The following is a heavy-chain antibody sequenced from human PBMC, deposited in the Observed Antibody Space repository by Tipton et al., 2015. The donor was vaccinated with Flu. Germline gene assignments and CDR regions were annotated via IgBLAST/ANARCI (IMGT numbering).Heavy chain of an antibody. Sequence: QLVQSGGTLVQPGGSLRLSCAASGFTFSSYDIHWVRQPKGKGLEWVSAIGSAGDTHYVDSVKGRFTISRDNAKNSLYLQMNSLRVGDTAVYYCTRGPLPDSNWYNGLDVWGQGTTVTVSS. CDR1: GFTFSSYD. J-gene: IGHJ6*02. CDR2: IGSAGDT. D-gene: IGHD6-13*01. V-gene: IGHV3-13*01. CDR3: TRGPLPDSNWYNGLDV.